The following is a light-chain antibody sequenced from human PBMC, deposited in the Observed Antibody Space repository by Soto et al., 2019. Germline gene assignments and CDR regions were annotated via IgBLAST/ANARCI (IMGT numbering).Light chain of an antibody. CDR2: AAS. CDR1: QGINNY. J-gene: IGKJ3*01. CDR3: QQYNSYPFT. V-gene: IGKV1-16*02. Sequence: DIRMTQSPSSLSASVGDRVTITCRASQGINNYLVWFQQKPGKAPTSLIYAASSLQSGVPSKFSGSGSGTDFTLTISSLQPEDFATYYRQQYNSYPFTFGPGTKVDIK.